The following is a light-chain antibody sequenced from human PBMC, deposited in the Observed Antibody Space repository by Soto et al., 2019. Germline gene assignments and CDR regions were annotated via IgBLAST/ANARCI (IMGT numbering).Light chain of an antibody. Sequence: QSVLTQPPSVSGAPGQRVTISCTGSSSNIGAGYDVHWYQQRPGTAPKLLIFGNINRPSGDPDRFSGSKSGTSASLAITGLQAEDEADYFCTSYSSSDIFYVFGTGTKVTV. J-gene: IGLJ1*01. CDR1: SSNIGAGYD. V-gene: IGLV1-40*01. CDR2: GNI. CDR3: TSYSSSDIFYV.